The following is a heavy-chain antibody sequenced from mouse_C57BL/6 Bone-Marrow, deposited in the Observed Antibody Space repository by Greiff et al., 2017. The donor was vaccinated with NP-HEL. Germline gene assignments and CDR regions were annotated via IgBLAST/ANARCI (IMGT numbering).Heavy chain of an antibody. CDR2: IHPNSGST. CDR1: GYTFTSYW. J-gene: IGHJ3*01. V-gene: IGHV1-64*01. D-gene: IGHD2-10*01. CDR3: ASPAYY. Sequence: VQLKQPGAELVKPGASVKLSCKASGYTFTSYWMHWVKQRPGQGLEWIGMIHPNSGSTNYNEKFKSKATLTVDKSSSTAYMQLSSLTSEDSAVYYCASPAYYWGQGTLVTVSA.